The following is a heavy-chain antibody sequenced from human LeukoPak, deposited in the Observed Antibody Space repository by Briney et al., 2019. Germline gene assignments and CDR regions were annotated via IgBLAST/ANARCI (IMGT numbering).Heavy chain of an antibody. CDR1: GYTFTTYW. J-gene: IGHJ4*02. CDR3: ARRPRGSSGYYFDL. D-gene: IGHD3-22*01. Sequence: GESLKISCQGSGYTFTTYWIAWVRQMPGRGLEWMGIIYPGDSDTRYSPSFQGQVTISADKSISTAYLQWSSLEASDTAIFYYARRPRGSSGYYFDLWGQGTLVTVSS. CDR2: IYPGDSDT. V-gene: IGHV5-51*01.